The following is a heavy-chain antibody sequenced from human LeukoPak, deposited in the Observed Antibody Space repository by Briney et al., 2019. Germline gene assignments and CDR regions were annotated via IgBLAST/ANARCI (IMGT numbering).Heavy chain of an antibody. D-gene: IGHD6-19*01. CDR1: GFTFSSFA. J-gene: IGHJ4*02. CDR2: ISGGGGST. CDR3: AKGIGSAWRAGDY. V-gene: IGHV3-23*01. Sequence: PGGSLRLSCAASGFTFSSFAMSWDRQAPGKGLEWVSSISGGGGSTYYADSVKGRFTISRDNSKNTLHLQMNSLRADGTAVYYCAKGIGSAWRAGDYWGQGTLVTVSS.